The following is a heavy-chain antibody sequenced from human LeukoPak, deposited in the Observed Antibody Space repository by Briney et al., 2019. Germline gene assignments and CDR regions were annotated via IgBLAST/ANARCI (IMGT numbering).Heavy chain of an antibody. CDR3: ARVAGAMVYRDAFDN. CDR2: ISSSGSTV. V-gene: IGHV3-11*01. J-gene: IGHJ3*02. CDR1: GFTFSDFY. Sequence: PGGSLRLSCAASGFTFSDFYMSWIRQVPGKGLEWVSYISSSGSTVYYADSVEGRFTISRDNAKNSLSLQMNSLRAEDTAVYYCARVAGAMVYRDAFDNWGQGTMVTVSS. D-gene: IGHD5-18*01.